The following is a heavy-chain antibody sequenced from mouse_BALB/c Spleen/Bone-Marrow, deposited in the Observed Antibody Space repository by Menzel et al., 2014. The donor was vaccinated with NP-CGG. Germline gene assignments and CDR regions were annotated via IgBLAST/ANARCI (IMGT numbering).Heavy chain of an antibody. D-gene: IGHD1-1*01. Sequence: VQLKESGAELVKPGASVKLSCTASGFNIKDSYMHWVKQRPEQGLEWIGWIDPANGNNIHDPKFQGKASITADTSSNTAYLQLSSLTSEDTAVYYCARGGNYYGFHYWGQGTLVTVSA. V-gene: IGHV14-3*02. CDR2: IDPANGNN. CDR1: GFNIKDSY. J-gene: IGHJ3*01. CDR3: ARGGNYYGFHY.